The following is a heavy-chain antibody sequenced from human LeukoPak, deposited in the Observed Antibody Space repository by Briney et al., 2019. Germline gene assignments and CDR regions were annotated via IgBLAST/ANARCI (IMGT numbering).Heavy chain of an antibody. Sequence: GGSLRLSCTASGFTFEYYAMSWVRQAPGKGLEWVSGINWNGGSTGYADSVKGRFTISRDNAKNSLYLQMNSLRAEDTALYYCARTYGSGSYLYYFDYWGQGTLVTVSS. D-gene: IGHD3-10*01. CDR1: GFTFEYYA. CDR3: ARTYGSGSYLYYFDY. J-gene: IGHJ4*02. CDR2: INWNGGST. V-gene: IGHV3-20*04.